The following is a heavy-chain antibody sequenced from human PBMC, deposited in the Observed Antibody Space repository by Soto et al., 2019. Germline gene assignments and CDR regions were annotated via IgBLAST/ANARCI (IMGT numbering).Heavy chain of an antibody. J-gene: IGHJ4*02. V-gene: IGHV1-18*04. D-gene: IGHD6-25*01. CDR1: GYTFSSYA. CDR3: ERRQERSGTTYFDS. Sequence: ASVKVSCKASGYTFSSYASSWVRHAPRQGLEWMGRISAYNGNTNYAQRRQGGVTMTRNTSISTAYLALRSLRSDDPAVYFCERRQERSGTTYFDSWGQGYLVPVSS. CDR2: ISAYNGNT.